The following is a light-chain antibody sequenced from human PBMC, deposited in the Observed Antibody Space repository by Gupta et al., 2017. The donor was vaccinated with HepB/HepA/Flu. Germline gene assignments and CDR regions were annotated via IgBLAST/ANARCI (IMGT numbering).Light chain of an antibody. CDR1: SSNIGSNT. Sequence: SVLTRPPSASGTPGQRVTISGSGSSSNIGSNTVNWYQQLPGTAPKLLIYSNNQRPSGVPDRFSGSKSGTSASLAISGLQSEDEADYYCAAWDDSLNGPFYVFGTGTKVTVL. J-gene: IGLJ1*01. CDR2: SNN. CDR3: AAWDDSLNGPFYV. V-gene: IGLV1-44*01.